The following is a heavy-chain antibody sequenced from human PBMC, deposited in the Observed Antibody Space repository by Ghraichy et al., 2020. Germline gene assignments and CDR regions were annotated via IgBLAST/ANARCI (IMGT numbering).Heavy chain of an antibody. D-gene: IGHD3-10*01. V-gene: IGHV3-66*02. CDR1: GFSVNSNY. CDR2: IYSGGST. J-gene: IGHJ6*03. CDR3: ARRSLWFGELFNYYYYMDV. Sequence: GGSLRLSCAASGFSVNSNYMTWVRQAPGKGLEWVSIIYSGGSTDYADSVKGRFTVPRDISNNTLYLQMNSLRAEDTAVYYCARRSLWFGELFNYYYYMDVWGKGTTVTVSS.